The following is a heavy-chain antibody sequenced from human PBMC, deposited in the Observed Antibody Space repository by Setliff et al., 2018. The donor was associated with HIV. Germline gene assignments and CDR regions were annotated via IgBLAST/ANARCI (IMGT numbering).Heavy chain of an antibody. CDR1: GYTFSDHY. CDR3: ARDLRDGFEEWFSTLDDGMDV. CDR2: INPHTGVT. J-gene: IGHJ6*02. Sequence: ASVKVSCKTSGYTFSDHYIHWVRQAPGQGLEWMGNINPHTGVTKYAEKFQGRVTMTRDTSINTIYMELSRLRSDDTAVYYCARDLRDGFEEWFSTLDDGMDVWGQGTTVTVSS. V-gene: IGHV1-2*02. D-gene: IGHD3-3*01.